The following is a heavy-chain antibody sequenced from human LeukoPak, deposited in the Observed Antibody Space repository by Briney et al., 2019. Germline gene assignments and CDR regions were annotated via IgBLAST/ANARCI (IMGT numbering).Heavy chain of an antibody. CDR3: ARDLYYGSGSYYSLYYYYYMDV. CDR2: INTGNGNS. V-gene: IGHV1-46*01. J-gene: IGHJ6*03. Sequence: ASVKVSCKASGYTFTTYYIHWVRQAPGQGLEWMGMINTGNGNSNLPQRSQARVTISVDTSKNQFSLKLSSVTAADTAVYYCARDLYYGSGSYYSLYYYYYMDVWGKGTTVTVSS. D-gene: IGHD3-10*01. CDR1: GYTFTTYY.